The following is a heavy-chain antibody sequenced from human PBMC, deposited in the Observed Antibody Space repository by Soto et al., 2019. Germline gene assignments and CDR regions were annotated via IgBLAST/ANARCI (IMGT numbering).Heavy chain of an antibody. V-gene: IGHV1-8*01. Sequence: ASVKLSCKASGYTFTSYDINWVRQATGQGLEWMGWMNPNSGNTGYAQKFQGRVTMTRNTSISTAYMELSSLRSEDTAVYYCARDIYGSGTIDYWGQGTLVTVSS. J-gene: IGHJ4*02. CDR2: MNPNSGNT. CDR1: GYTFTSYD. D-gene: IGHD3-10*01. CDR3: ARDIYGSGTIDY.